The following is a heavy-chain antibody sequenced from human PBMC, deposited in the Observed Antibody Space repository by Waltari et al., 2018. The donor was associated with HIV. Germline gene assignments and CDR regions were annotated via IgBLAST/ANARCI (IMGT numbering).Heavy chain of an antibody. J-gene: IGHJ6*02. CDR2: IIPILGIA. Sequence: QVQLVQSGAEVKKPGSSVKVSCKASGGTFSSYTISWVRQAPGQGLEWMGRIIPILGIANYAQKFQGRVTITADKSTSTAYMELSSLRSEDTAVYYCARGLSGYDWVFAHQYYGMDVWGQGTTVTVSS. CDR1: GGTFSSYT. D-gene: IGHD5-12*01. V-gene: IGHV1-69*02. CDR3: ARGLSGYDWVFAHQYYGMDV.